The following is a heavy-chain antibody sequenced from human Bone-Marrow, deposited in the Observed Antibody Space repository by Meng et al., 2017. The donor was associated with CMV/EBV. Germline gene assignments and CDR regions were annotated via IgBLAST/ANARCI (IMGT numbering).Heavy chain of an antibody. CDR1: GGAISSSSYY. J-gene: IGHJ4*02. D-gene: IGHD4-17*01. V-gene: IGHV4-39*07. CDR2: IYYSGST. CDR3: GAYGDYSPFDY. Sequence: QLQLQESGPGLVTPPETLSLTCTVSGGAISSSSYYWGWIRQPPGKGLEWIGSIYYSGSTYYNPSLKSRVTISVDTSKNQFSLKLSSVTAADTAVYYCGAYGDYSPFDYWGQGTLVTVS.